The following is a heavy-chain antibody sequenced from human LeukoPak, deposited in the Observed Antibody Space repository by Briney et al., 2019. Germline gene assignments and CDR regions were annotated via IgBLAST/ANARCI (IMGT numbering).Heavy chain of an antibody. CDR2: FHYSGHT. CDR3: ARDRARLTGTSGMDV. CDR1: GDSMTKHY. Sequence: PSETLSLTCTVSGDSMTKHYWSWIRQPPGKGLEWIGFFHYSGHTDYNPSLKSRVTISVDMSKRQFSLKLSSVTAADTAVYYCARDRARLTGTSGMDVWGQGTTVIVSS. D-gene: IGHD4-17*01. J-gene: IGHJ6*02. V-gene: IGHV4-59*11.